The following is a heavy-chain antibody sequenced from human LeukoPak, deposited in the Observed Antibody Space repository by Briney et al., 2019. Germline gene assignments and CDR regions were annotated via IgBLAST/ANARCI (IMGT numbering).Heavy chain of an antibody. V-gene: IGHV3-48*04. Sequence: GGSLRLSCAASGFTFSSYSMNWVRQAPGKGLEGVSYISSSSSTIYYADSVKGRFTISRDNAKNSLYLQMNSLRAEDTAVYYCARDRGIVVAEYSQHWGQGTLVTVSS. D-gene: IGHD3-22*01. CDR3: ARDRGIVVAEYSQH. J-gene: IGHJ1*01. CDR1: GFTFSSYS. CDR2: ISSSSSTI.